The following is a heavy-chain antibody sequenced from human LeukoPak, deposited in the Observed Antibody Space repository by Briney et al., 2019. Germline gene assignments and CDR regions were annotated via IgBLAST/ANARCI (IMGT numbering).Heavy chain of an antibody. V-gene: IGHV3-21*01. CDR2: ISSSRSYI. CDR3: ARFIAAPYSFDY. Sequence: PGGSLRLSCAASGFTFSSYSMNWVRQAPGKGLEWVSFISSSRSYIYYAYSVKGRFTISRDNTKKSLYLQMTIRRAETTVVYNCARFIAAPYSFDYWGRGTLVTVSS. J-gene: IGHJ4*02. D-gene: IGHD6-13*01. CDR1: GFTFSSYS.